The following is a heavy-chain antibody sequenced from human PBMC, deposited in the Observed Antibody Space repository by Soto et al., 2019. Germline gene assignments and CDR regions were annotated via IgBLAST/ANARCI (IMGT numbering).Heavy chain of an antibody. CDR3: LKEDPKGSIDD. D-gene: IGHD3-10*01. CDR1: GFRFEQYV. J-gene: IGHJ4*02. V-gene: IGHV3-9*01. CDR2: VSPTGDTV. Sequence: VQVVASGGGLVQPGRSLRLSCAVSGFRFEQYVMHWVRQGPGKGLECVSTVSPTGDTVAYADSVEGRFTVSRDNAKIALYLQMNSLKGDETAFYYCLKEDPKGSIDDWGQGTLVTFSS.